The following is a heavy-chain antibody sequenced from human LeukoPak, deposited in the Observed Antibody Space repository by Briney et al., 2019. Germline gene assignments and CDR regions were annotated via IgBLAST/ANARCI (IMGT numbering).Heavy chain of an antibody. D-gene: IGHD3-10*01. Sequence: SETLSLTCTVSGYSISSGYYWGWIRQPPGKGLEWIGSGSTYYNPSLKSRVTISVDTSKNQFSLKLTSVTAADTAIYYCARALSGYGSGKGYFDSWGQGTLVTVPS. CDR3: ARALSGYGSGKGYFDS. J-gene: IGHJ4*02. CDR1: GYSISSGYY. V-gene: IGHV4-38-2*02. CDR2: SGST.